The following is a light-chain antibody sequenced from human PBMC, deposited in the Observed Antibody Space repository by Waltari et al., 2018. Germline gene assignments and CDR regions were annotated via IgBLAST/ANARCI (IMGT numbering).Light chain of an antibody. CDR1: SLRRFY. Sequence: SSELTQDPAVSVVLGQPVRITCQGVSLRRFYAAWYQKRPGQAPILVIYGKRHPPSGIPDRFSGSHSGNTASLTITGAQAEDEADYYCNARDNSNTWVFGGGTRLTVV. J-gene: IGLJ3*02. V-gene: IGLV3-19*01. CDR3: NARDNSNTWV. CDR2: GKR.